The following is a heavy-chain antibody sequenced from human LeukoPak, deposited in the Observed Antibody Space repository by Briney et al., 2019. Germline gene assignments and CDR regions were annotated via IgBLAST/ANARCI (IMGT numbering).Heavy chain of an antibody. D-gene: IGHD6-6*01. V-gene: IGHV3-21*01. CDR1: GFIFSNYG. Sequence: GGSLRLSCAASGFIFSNYGMSWVRQAPGKGLEWVSSISSSSSYIYYADSVKGRFTISRDNAKNSLYLQMNSLRAEDTAVYYCARSSDAFDIWGQGTMVTVSS. CDR2: ISSSSSYI. CDR3: ARSSDAFDI. J-gene: IGHJ3*02.